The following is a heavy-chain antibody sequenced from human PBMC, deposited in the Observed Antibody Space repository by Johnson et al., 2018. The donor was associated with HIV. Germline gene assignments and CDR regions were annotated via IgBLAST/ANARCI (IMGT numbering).Heavy chain of an antibody. D-gene: IGHD3-22*01. Sequence: VQLVESGGGLVQPGGSLRLSCAASGYSLSSSWMNWVRQAPGKGLEWVANIKRDGSERNYVDSVKGRFTISRDDAKNSVHLQLNSLRAEDTAVYYCARDGFWAVGDSSGYHDAFEIWGQGTMVTVSS. V-gene: IGHV3-7*01. CDR1: GYSLSSSW. J-gene: IGHJ3*02. CDR2: IKRDGSER. CDR3: ARDGFWAVGDSSGYHDAFEI.